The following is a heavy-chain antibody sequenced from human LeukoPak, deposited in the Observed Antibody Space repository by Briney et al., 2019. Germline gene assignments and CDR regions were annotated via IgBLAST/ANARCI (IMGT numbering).Heavy chain of an antibody. V-gene: IGHV3-53*01. J-gene: IGHJ3*02. CDR3: ARSLVLHYYDSSGYSYDAFDI. CDR1: GFTVSSNY. CDR2: IYSGGST. Sequence: GGSLRLSCAASGFTVSSNYMSWVRQAPGKGLEWVSVIYSGGSTYYADSVKGRFTISRDNSKNTLYLQMNSLRAEDTAVYYCARSLVLHYYDSSGYSYDAFDIWGQGTMVTVSS. D-gene: IGHD3-22*01.